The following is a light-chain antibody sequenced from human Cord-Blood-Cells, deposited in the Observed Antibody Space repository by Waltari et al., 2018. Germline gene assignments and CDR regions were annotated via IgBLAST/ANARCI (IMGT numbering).Light chain of an antibody. Sequence: DIVLRQSPGPLSLSPGDRATLSCRARQSVSSIYLAWYQQKPGQAPTLLIYGAPSRAPGIPDRFSGSGAGTDFTLTISRLEPEDFAVYSCQQYGSSQWTFAQGTKVEIK. CDR3: QQYGSSQWT. V-gene: IGKV3-20*01. CDR1: QSVSSIY. J-gene: IGKJ1*01. CDR2: GAP.